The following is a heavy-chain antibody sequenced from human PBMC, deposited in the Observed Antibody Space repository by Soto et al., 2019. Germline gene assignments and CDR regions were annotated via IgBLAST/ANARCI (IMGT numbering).Heavy chain of an antibody. J-gene: IGHJ4*02. D-gene: IGHD3-10*01. Sequence: QVQLVQSGDEVKKSGASVKVSCKASGYTFSNYGISWVRQAPGQGLEWMGWISGYNGLTAYAQNVQGRVTMTIDTPTTTVFMELTGRRSNDTGVYYCARDEGIRGFDSWGQGTLVTVSS. CDR3: ARDEGIRGFDS. CDR1: GYTFSNYG. CDR2: ISGYNGLT. V-gene: IGHV1-18*04.